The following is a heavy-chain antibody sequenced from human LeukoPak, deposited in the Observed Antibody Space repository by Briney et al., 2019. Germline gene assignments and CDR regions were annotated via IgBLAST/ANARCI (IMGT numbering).Heavy chain of an antibody. V-gene: IGHV1-8*01. CDR3: AIGPQYNSSSARYSPSTAYYFDY. D-gene: IGHD6-6*01. J-gene: IGHJ4*02. CDR1: GYTFTSYD. CDR2: MNPNSGNT. Sequence: GASVKVSCKASGYTFTSYDINGVRQATGQGLEWMGWMNPNSGNTGYAQKFQGRVTMTRNTSISTAYMELSSLRSEDTAVYYCAIGPQYNSSSARYSPSTAYYFDYWGQGTLVTVSS.